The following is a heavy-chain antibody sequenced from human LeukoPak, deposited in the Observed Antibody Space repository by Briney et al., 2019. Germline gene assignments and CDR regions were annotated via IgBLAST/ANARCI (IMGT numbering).Heavy chain of an antibody. CDR2: IYYSGST. D-gene: IGHD1-7*01. V-gene: IGHV4-59*01. Sequence: SETLSLTCTVSGGSISSYYWSWIRQPPGKGLEWIGCIYYSGSTNYNPSLKSRVTISVDTSKNQFSLKLSSVTAADTAVYYCARAFELPSGDWFDPWGQGTLVTVSS. CDR1: GGSISSYY. CDR3: ARAFELPSGDWFDP. J-gene: IGHJ5*02.